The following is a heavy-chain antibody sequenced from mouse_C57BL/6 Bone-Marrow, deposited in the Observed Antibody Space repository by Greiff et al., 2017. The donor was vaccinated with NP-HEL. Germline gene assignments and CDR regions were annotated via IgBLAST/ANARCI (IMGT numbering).Heavy chain of an antibody. V-gene: IGHV1-80*01. CDR2: IYPGDGDP. CDR1: GYAFSSYW. D-gene: IGHD1-1*01. CDR3: ARSPSYYYGTLFDY. J-gene: IGHJ2*01. Sequence: VMLVESGAELVKPGASVKISCKASGYAFSSYWMNWVKQRPGKGLEWIGQIYPGDGDPNYNGKFKGKATLTADKSSSTAYMQRSSLTSEDSAVYFCARSPSYYYGTLFDYWGQGTTLTVSS.